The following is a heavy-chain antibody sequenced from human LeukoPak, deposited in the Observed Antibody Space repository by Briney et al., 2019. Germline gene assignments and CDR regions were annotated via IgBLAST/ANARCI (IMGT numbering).Heavy chain of an antibody. D-gene: IGHD6-19*01. J-gene: IGHJ1*01. Sequence: GESLKISCKGSGYSFSIYWIGWVRQMPGKGLEWMGSIYPDDSDTRYSPSFQGQVTISADKSISTAILQWSSLKASDTAMYYCARRGIAVAGTPAEYFHHWGQGTLVIVSS. CDR3: ARRGIAVAGTPAEYFHH. CDR1: GYSFSIYW. V-gene: IGHV5-51*01. CDR2: IYPDDSDT.